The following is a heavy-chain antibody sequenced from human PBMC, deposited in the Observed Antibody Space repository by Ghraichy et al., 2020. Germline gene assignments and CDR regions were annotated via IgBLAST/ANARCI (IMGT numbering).Heavy chain of an antibody. V-gene: IGHV1-18*01. J-gene: IGHJ5*02. Sequence: ASVKVSCKASGYIFSSYGINWVRQAPGQGLEWMGWISAYNGNTNYAQKFQDRVTMTTDTSTSTAYMELRSLRSDDTAVYYCASEMGPPYYCSSSSCQPLAPWGQRTLVTVSS. CDR3: ASEMGPPYYCSSSSCQPLAP. CDR2: ISAYNGNT. D-gene: IGHD2-2*01. CDR1: GYIFSSYG.